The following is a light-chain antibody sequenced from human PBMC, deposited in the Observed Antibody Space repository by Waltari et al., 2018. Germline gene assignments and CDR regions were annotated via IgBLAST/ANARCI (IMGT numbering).Light chain of an antibody. Sequence: QSALTQPASVSGSPGQSITLSCTGTSSDVGGSRYVSWYQQHPGKVPKLMLFDVSSRPSGVHHRFSGSKSGNTASLTISGRQADDEADYYCSSYSTSNTYVFGTGTKVTLL. CDR2: DVS. V-gene: IGLV2-14*03. CDR1: SSDVGGSRY. CDR3: SSYSTSNTYV. J-gene: IGLJ1*01.